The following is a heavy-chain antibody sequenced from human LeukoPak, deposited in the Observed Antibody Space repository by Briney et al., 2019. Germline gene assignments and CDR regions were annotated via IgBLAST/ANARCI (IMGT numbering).Heavy chain of an antibody. D-gene: IGHD1-1*01. CDR1: GGSISSYY. Sequence: SETLSLTCTVSGGSISSYYWSWIRQPPGKGLEWTGYIYYSGSTNYNPSLKSRVTISVDTSKNQFSLKLSSVTAADTAVYYCAVRADQLVDYWGQGTLVTVSS. CDR2: IYYSGST. V-gene: IGHV4-59*01. J-gene: IGHJ4*02. CDR3: AVRADQLVDY.